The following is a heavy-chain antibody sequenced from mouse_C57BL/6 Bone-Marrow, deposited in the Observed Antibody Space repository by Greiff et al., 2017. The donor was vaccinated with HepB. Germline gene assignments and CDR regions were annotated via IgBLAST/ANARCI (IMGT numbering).Heavy chain of an antibody. V-gene: IGHV1-81*01. CDR3: ARRVPRGAMDY. D-gene: IGHD2-14*01. CDR1: GYTFTSYG. Sequence: VQLQQSGAELARPGASVKLSCKASGYTFTSYGISWVKQRTGQGLEWIGEIYPSSGNTYYNEKFKGKATLTADKSSSTAYMELRSLTSEDSAVYFCARRVPRGAMDYWGQGTSVTVSS. CDR2: IYPSSGNT. J-gene: IGHJ4*01.